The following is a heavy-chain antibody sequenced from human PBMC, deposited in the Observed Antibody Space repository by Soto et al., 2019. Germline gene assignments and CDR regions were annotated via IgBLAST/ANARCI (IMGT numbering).Heavy chain of an antibody. CDR1: GFTLSRYW. V-gene: IGHV3-7*01. CDR3: ARDRSRPAAMDY. CDR2: IRQDGSEQ. Sequence: GGSLRLSCTASGFTLSRYWMSWVRQAPGKGLEWVANIRQDGSEQFSVDSVKGRFTLSRDNAKNSLSLQMNSLRAEDTAVYYCARDRSRPAAMDYWGQGVPVTVSS. J-gene: IGHJ4*02. D-gene: IGHD2-2*01.